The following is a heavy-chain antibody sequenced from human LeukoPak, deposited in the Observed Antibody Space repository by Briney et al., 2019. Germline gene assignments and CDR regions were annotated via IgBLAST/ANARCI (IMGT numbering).Heavy chain of an antibody. D-gene: IGHD3-22*01. Sequence: SSETLSLTCTVSGGSISSYYWSWIRQPAGKGLEWIGRIYTSGSTNYNPSLKSRVTMSVDTSKNQFSLKLSSVTAADTAVYYCARGLFGGYYDSSGYSPDAFDIWGQGTMVTVSS. J-gene: IGHJ3*02. V-gene: IGHV4-4*07. CDR1: GGSISSYY. CDR2: IYTSGST. CDR3: ARGLFGGYYDSSGYSPDAFDI.